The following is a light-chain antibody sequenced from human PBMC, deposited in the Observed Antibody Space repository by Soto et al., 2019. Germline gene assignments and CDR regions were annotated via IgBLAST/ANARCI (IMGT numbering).Light chain of an antibody. CDR3: SSYTSSSTRV. Sequence: QSALTQPASVSGSPGQSFTITCTETRSDVGGYNYVSWYQQHPGKAPKLMIYEVSNRPSGVSNRFSGSKSGNTASLTISGLQAEDEADYYCSSYTSSSTRVFGGGTKLTVL. CDR1: RSDVGGYNY. CDR2: EVS. J-gene: IGLJ3*02. V-gene: IGLV2-14*01.